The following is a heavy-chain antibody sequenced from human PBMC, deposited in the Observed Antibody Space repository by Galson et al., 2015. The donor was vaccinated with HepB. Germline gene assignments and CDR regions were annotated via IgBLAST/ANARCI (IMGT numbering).Heavy chain of an antibody. CDR3: ARGGSGYSVGLFNF. D-gene: IGHD3-3*01. CDR1: GDSVSSNSAA. Sequence: CAISGDSVSSNSAAWNWIRQSPSRGLEWLGRTYYRSKWYDDYALSVRSRIIINPDTSKNQVSLQLNSVTPEDTAIYYCARGGSGYSVGLFNFWGQGTLVTVSS. J-gene: IGHJ4*02. V-gene: IGHV6-1*01. CDR2: TYYRSKWYD.